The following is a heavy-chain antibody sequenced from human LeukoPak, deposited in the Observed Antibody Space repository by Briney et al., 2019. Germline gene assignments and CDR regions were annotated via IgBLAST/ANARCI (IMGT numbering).Heavy chain of an antibody. D-gene: IGHD6-13*01. CDR2: ISSSSSYI. CDR1: GFTFSSYA. Sequence: GGSLRLSCAASGFTFSSYAMSWVRQAPGKGLEWVSSISSSSSYIYYADSVRGRFTISRDNAKNSLYLQMNSLRAEDTAVYYCAREGIAAAGSLDYWGQGTLVTVSS. V-gene: IGHV3-21*01. CDR3: AREGIAAAGSLDY. J-gene: IGHJ4*02.